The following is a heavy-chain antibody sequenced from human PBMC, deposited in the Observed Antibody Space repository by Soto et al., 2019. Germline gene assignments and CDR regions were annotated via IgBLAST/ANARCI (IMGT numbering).Heavy chain of an antibody. CDR2: INAGNGNT. V-gene: IGHV1-3*01. CDR3: ARDPVIYDSSGYLGDAFDI. CDR1: GYTFTSYA. J-gene: IGHJ3*02. D-gene: IGHD3-22*01. Sequence: ASVKVSCKASGYTFTSYAMHWVRQAPGQRLEWMGWINAGNGNTKYSQKFQGRVTITRDTSASTAYMELSSLRSEDTAVYYCARDPVIYDSSGYLGDAFDIWGQGTMVTVSS.